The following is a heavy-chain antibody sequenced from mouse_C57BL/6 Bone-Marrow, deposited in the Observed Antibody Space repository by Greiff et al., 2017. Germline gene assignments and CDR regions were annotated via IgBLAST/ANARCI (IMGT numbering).Heavy chain of an antibody. CDR1: GFSLSTSGMG. J-gene: IGHJ4*01. CDR3: ARRAVGGYYSNFYYAMDY. Sequence: QVQLKESGPGILQSSQTLSLTCSFSGFSLSTSGMGVSWIRQPSGKGLEWLAHLYWDDDKRYNPSLKSRLTNSKDTSRNQVFLKVTSVDTADTATNYCARRAVGGYYSNFYYAMDYWGQGTSVTVSS. D-gene: IGHD2-5*01. V-gene: IGHV8-12*01. CDR2: LYWDDDK.